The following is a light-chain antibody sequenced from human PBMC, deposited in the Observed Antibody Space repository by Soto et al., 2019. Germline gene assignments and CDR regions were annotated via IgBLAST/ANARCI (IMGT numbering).Light chain of an antibody. Sequence: QSALTQPPSASGSPGQSVTISCTGTSSDVGGYNYVSWYQQHPGKAPKLSIYEVSKRPSGVPDRFSGSKSGNTASLTVSGLQAEDEAEFYCSSYAGSNNLLFGGGTKLTVL. J-gene: IGLJ2*01. CDR1: SSDVGGYNY. V-gene: IGLV2-8*01. CDR2: EVS. CDR3: SSYAGSNNLL.